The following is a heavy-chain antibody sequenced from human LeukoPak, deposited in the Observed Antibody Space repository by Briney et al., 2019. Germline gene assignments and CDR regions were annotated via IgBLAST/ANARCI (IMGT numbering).Heavy chain of an antibody. CDR3: ASESSSGYDILTGS. CDR2: ISYDGSNR. J-gene: IGHJ5*02. CDR1: GFTFSVYA. D-gene: IGHD3-9*01. Sequence: GGSLRLSCAASGFTFSVYAMHWVRQAPGKGLEWVAFISYDGSNRFYADSVRGRFTISRDNPKNTLYLQMNSLRAEDTAVYYCASESSSGYDILTGSWGQGTLVTVSS. V-gene: IGHV3-30-3*01.